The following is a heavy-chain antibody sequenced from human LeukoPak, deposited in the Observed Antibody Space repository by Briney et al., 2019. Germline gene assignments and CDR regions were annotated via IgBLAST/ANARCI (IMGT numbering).Heavy chain of an antibody. CDR2: IYFSGST. V-gene: IGHV4-31*03. CDR3: VSDRSGWYFDL. Sequence: SQTLSLTCTVSGGSISSGGYYWSWIRQHPGKGLEWIGYIYFSGSTYYNPSLKSRVKISVDTSKNQFSLKLISVTAADTAVYYCVSDRSGWYFDLWGRGTLVTVSS. CDR1: GGSISSGGYY. J-gene: IGHJ2*01.